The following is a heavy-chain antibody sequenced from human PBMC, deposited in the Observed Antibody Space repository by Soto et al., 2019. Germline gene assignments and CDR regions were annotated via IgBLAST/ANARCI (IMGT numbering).Heavy chain of an antibody. CDR3: ARVGCTSTSCYYLFDF. V-gene: IGHV3-49*05. CDR2: IRGKAYGGTT. J-gene: IGHJ4*02. CDR1: GFTFGDHD. Sequence: EVQLVESGGGLVKPGRSLRLSCTTSGFTFGDHDMSWLRQAPGKGLEWLGFIRGKAYGGTTEYAASVKGRFAMSRDDSQGIAYLQMNSLKTEHTAVYYCARVGCTSTSCYYLFDFWGQGSLVTVSS. D-gene: IGHD2-2*01.